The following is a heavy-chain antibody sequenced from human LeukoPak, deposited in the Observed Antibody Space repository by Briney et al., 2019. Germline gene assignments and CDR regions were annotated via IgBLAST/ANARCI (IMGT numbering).Heavy chain of an antibody. CDR2: ISYDGSNK. V-gene: IGHV3-30*03. CDR1: GFTFSSYG. Sequence: GGSLRLSCAASGFTFSSYGMHWVRQAPGKGLEWVAVISYDGSNKYYADSVKGRFTISRDNSKNTLYLQMNSLRAEDTAVYYYAASGIAAADNWFDPWGQGTLVTVSS. J-gene: IGHJ5*02. CDR3: AASGIAAADNWFDP. D-gene: IGHD6-13*01.